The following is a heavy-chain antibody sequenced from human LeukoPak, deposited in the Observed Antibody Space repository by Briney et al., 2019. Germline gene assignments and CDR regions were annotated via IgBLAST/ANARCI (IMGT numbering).Heavy chain of an antibody. CDR3: ARGSGSSWYFYFDY. CDR1: GFTVSSNY. D-gene: IGHD6-13*01. J-gene: IGHJ4*02. V-gene: IGHV3-66*01. CDR2: IYSGGST. Sequence: PGGSLRLSCAASGFTVSSNYMSWVRQAPGKGLEWVSVIYSGGSTYYADSVKGRFTISRNNSKNTLYLQMSSLRAEDTALYYCARGSGSSWYFYFDYWGQGTLVTVSS.